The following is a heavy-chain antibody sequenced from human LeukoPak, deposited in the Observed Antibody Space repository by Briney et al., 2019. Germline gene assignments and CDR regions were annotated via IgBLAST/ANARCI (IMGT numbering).Heavy chain of an antibody. J-gene: IGHJ4*02. V-gene: IGHV4-4*07. D-gene: IGHD6-6*01. CDR2: IYTSGTT. CDR3: ARESYSSSYLFDF. Sequence: SETLSLTCTVSGGSISSYYWSWIRQPAGKGLEWIGRIYTSGTTNYNPSLKSRVTMSVDTSKNQISLKVNSVTAADTAVYYCARESYSSSYLFDFWGQGTLVTVSS. CDR1: GGSISSYY.